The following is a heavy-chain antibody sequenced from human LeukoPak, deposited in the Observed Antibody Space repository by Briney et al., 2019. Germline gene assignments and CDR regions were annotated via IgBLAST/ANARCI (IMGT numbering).Heavy chain of an antibody. V-gene: IGHV4-30-2*01. CDR2: IYHTGGA. CDR3: ARGDYRSFVPWFDP. CDR1: GGSISSDGYS. J-gene: IGHJ5*02. Sequence: PSETLSLTCAVSGGSISSDGYSWIWIRQPPGKGLECLGYIYHTGGAYYNPSLKSRVSISVDKSKNEFSLKLTFVTAADTAVYYCARGDYRSFVPWFDPWGQGALVTVSS. D-gene: IGHD3-16*01.